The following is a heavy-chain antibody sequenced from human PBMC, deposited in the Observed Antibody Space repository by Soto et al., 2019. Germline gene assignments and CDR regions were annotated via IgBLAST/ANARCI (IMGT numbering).Heavy chain of an antibody. Sequence: QVQLVQSGAEVKKPGSSVKVSCKASGGTFSSYAISWVRQAPGHGLEWMGGIIPICGTANYAQKFQGRVTITADETTSTAYMELRSLRSEDTSVYYCARDSDYGGNRRGDYWGQGTLVTVSS. CDR2: IIPICGTA. V-gene: IGHV1-69*01. CDR3: ARDSDYGGNRRGDY. D-gene: IGHD2-15*01. CDR1: GGTFSSYA. J-gene: IGHJ4*02.